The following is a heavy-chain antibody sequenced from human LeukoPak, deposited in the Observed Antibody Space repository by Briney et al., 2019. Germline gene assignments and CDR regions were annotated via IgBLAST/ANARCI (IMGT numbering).Heavy chain of an antibody. CDR1: GYTFTSYD. Sequence: GASVKLSCKASGYTFTSYDINWVRQATGQGLEWMGWMNPNSGNTGYAQKFQGRVTMTRNTSISTAYMELSSLRSEDTAVDYCARGARGAPSHFDYWGQGTLVTVSS. CDR2: MNPNSGNT. D-gene: IGHD3-10*01. CDR3: ARGARGAPSHFDY. V-gene: IGHV1-8*01. J-gene: IGHJ4*02.